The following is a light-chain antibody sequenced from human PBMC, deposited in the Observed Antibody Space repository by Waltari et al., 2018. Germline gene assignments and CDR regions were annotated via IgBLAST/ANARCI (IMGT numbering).Light chain of an antibody. Sequence: QSVLTQPPSASGNPGQTVTISCSGGNSNIGSNSVDWYQQFPGTAPKLPIHGRNRRPSGVPDRFSGSKSGTSASLAISGLRSEDEADYYCATWDESLNGVVIGGGTKLSVL. CDR1: NSNIGSNS. J-gene: IGLJ3*02. CDR3: ATWDESLNGVV. V-gene: IGLV1-47*01. CDR2: GRN.